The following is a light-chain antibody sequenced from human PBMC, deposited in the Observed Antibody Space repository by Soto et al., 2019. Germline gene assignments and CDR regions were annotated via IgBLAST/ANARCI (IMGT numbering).Light chain of an antibody. CDR1: QSVLFNSNNKNY. J-gene: IGKJ5*01. Sequence: DIVMTQSPDSLAVSLGERASINCKSSQSVLFNSNNKNYVAWFQQKPGQPPKLLIYWASTRESGVPDRFGGYVSGTDFTLTISSLQAEDVAVYYCQQYYSTPITFGQGTRLEIK. V-gene: IGKV4-1*01. CDR3: QQYYSTPIT. CDR2: WAS.